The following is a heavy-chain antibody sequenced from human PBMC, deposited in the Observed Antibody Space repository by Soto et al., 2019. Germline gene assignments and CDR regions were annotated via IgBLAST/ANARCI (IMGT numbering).Heavy chain of an antibody. CDR1: AFTFSTYA. V-gene: IGHV3-30-3*01. J-gene: IGHJ6*02. CDR2: ISNDGINT. CDR3: ARESPFGGILIFDYHYGMDV. D-gene: IGHD3-10*01. Sequence: PGGSLRLSCAASAFTFSTYAMHWVRQAPGKGLEWVAAISNDGINTFYADSVKGRFTISRDNYKNTLYLHMNSLRTEDTAVYSCARESPFGGILIFDYHYGMDVWGPGTTVTVSS.